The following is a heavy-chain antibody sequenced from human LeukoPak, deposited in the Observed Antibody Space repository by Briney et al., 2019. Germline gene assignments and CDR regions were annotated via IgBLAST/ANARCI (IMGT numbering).Heavy chain of an antibody. Sequence: GGSLRLSCAASGFIFGDYAMHWVRQAPGKGLEWVSGISWNGGSIGYADSVKGRFTISRDNAKNSLYLQMNSLRAEDTALYYCAKRVQYGRFDPWGQGTLVTVSS. D-gene: IGHD3-10*01. CDR3: AKRVQYGRFDP. CDR2: ISWNGGSI. V-gene: IGHV3-9*01. J-gene: IGHJ5*02. CDR1: GFIFGDYA.